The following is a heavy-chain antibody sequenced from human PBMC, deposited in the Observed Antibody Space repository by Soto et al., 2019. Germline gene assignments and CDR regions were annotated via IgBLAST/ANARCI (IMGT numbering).Heavy chain of an antibody. CDR2: IYYSGST. J-gene: IGHJ6*03. CDR1: GGSISSGGYY. CDR3: ARVRSAAGNYYYYYMDV. V-gene: IGHV4-31*03. D-gene: IGHD6-13*01. Sequence: QVQLQESGPGLVKPSQTLSLTCTVSGGSISSGGYYWSWIRQHPGKGLEWIGYIYYSGSTYYNPFLKSRVTISVDTSKNQFSLKLSSVTAADTAVYYCARVRSAAGNYYYYYMDVWGKGTTVTVSS.